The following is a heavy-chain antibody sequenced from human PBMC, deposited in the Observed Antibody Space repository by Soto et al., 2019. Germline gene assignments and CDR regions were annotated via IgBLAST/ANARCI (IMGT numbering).Heavy chain of an antibody. CDR3: ARDLRYCSGGSCYPTNWFDP. CDR2: ISQSYSYT. V-gene: IGHV3-11*06. D-gene: IGHD2-15*01. J-gene: IGHJ5*02. Sequence: PGGSLRLSCAASGFSISDYYMSWIRQAPGKGLEWLAYISQSYSYTNYADSVKGRFTISRDNANDSVYLQMNSLRAEDTAVYYCARDLRYCSGGSCYPTNWFDPWGQGTLVTVSS. CDR1: GFSISDYY.